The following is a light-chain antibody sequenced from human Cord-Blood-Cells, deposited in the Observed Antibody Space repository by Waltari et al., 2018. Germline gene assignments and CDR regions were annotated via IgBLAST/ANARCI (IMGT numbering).Light chain of an antibody. Sequence: DLVMTQSPLSLPVTPGEPASISCSYTQSLLHSNGYNYLDWYLQKPGQSPQLLIYLGSNRASGVPDRFSGSGSGTDFTLKISRVEAEDVGVYYCMQALQTPFTFGPGTKVDIK. J-gene: IGKJ3*01. CDR3: MQALQTPFT. CDR1: QSLLHSNGYNY. V-gene: IGKV2-28*01. CDR2: LGS.